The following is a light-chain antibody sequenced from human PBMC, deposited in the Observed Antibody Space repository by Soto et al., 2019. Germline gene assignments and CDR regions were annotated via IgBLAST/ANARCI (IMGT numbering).Light chain of an antibody. CDR1: SNDVGGYNY. CDR2: EVS. CDR3: SSFTSRTTVL. J-gene: IGLJ2*01. Sequence: QSALTQPASVSGSPGQSINISCTGTSNDVGGYNYVSWYQQHPGKAPKLMMYEVSNRPSGVSDRFSGSKSGNTASLIISGLLAEDEADYYCSSFTSRTTVLFGGGTKLTVL. V-gene: IGLV2-14*01.